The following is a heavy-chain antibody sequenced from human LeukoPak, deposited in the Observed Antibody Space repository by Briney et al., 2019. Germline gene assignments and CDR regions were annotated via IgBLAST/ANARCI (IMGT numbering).Heavy chain of an antibody. CDR3: ARGSRPTTGFQYYYYGMDA. J-gene: IGHJ6*02. V-gene: IGHV3-11*01. Sequence: PGGSLRLSCAASGFMFSDYYIFWIRQAPGKGLEWVSYISSSGRTIYYADSVKGRFTVSRDNAKNSLDVQMNSLRAEDTAVYYCARGSRPTTGFQYYYYGMDAWGQGTTVTVSS. D-gene: IGHD4-11*01. CDR2: ISSSGRTI. CDR1: GFMFSDYY.